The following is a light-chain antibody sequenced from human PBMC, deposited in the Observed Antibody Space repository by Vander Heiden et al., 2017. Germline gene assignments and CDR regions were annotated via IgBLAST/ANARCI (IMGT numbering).Light chain of an antibody. CDR3: QQSYSRLS. CDR2: VAS. J-gene: IGKJ4*01. Sequence: DIQMTQSPSSLSASVGDRVTITCRASQSISTHLNWYQQRPGTATRLLIFVASNLQSGVPSRFSGSGSGTDFTLTISSLQPEDSATYYCQQSYSRLSFGGGTNVEIK. V-gene: IGKV1-39*01. CDR1: QSISTH.